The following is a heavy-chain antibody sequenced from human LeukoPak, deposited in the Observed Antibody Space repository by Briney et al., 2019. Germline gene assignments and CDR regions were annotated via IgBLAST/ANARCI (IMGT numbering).Heavy chain of an antibody. D-gene: IGHD3-10*01. CDR2: INPNSGGT. Sequence: ASVEVSCKASGYTFTGYYMHWVRQAPGQGLEWMGWINPNSGGTNYAQKFQGRVTMTRDTSISTACMELSRLRSDDTAVYYCARAAYGSGSFNWGQGTLVTVSS. CDR3: ARAAYGSGSFN. V-gene: IGHV1-2*02. J-gene: IGHJ4*02. CDR1: GYTFTGYY.